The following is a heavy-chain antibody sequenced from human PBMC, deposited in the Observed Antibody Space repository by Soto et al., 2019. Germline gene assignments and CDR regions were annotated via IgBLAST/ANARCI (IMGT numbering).Heavy chain of an antibody. Sequence: GGSLKLSCAASGVTFSSYAMSGVRKAPGKGLEWVSAISGSGGSTYYADSVKGRCTISRDNSKNTLYLQMNSLRAEDTAVYYCATLISDFWSGYYPSYYYGMDVWGQGTTVTVSS. CDR3: ATLISDFWSGYYPSYYYGMDV. D-gene: IGHD3-3*01. J-gene: IGHJ6*02. V-gene: IGHV3-23*01. CDR1: GVTFSSYA. CDR2: ISGSGGST.